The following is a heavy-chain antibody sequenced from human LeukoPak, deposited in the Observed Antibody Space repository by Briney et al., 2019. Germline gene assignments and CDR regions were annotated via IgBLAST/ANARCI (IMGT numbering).Heavy chain of an antibody. J-gene: IGHJ3*02. CDR2: IFASGST. CDR3: AREGSAFDI. CDR1: GGSISSYS. Sequence: PSETLSLTCTVSGGSISSYSWSWIRQPAGKGLEWIGRIFASGSTKYNPSLKSRVTMSVETSKKQFSLKLSSVPAADTAVYYCAREGSAFDIWGQGTMVTVSS. V-gene: IGHV4-4*07.